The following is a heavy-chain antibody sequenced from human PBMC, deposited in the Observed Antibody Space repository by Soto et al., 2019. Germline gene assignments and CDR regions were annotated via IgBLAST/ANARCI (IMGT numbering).Heavy chain of an antibody. CDR3: AREWSAAGHFYDMDV. D-gene: IGHD6-13*01. Sequence: GASVKVSCKTSGYTFTSYDINWVRQAPGQGLEWVGWMNTNSDDTRSAQKFRGRLTLTRDKSMRAVYMKLSNLRPDDTAVYYCAREWSAAGHFYDMDVWGQGTTVTVSS. CDR2: MNTNSDDT. J-gene: IGHJ6*03. CDR1: GYTFTSYD. V-gene: IGHV1-8*01.